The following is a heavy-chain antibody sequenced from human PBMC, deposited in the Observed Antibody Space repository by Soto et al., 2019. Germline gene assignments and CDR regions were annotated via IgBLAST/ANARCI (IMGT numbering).Heavy chain of an antibody. D-gene: IGHD3-9*01. J-gene: IGHJ4*02. Sequence: EVQLLESGGGLAQPGGSLSLSFAASGLTFSGLTMSWVRQAPGKGLEWVSTISHSGERTYYADTVKGRFAISRDNSKNTLYLQMNSLRAEDTAVYFCTKDDWENWGQGTLVTVSS. CDR3: TKDDWEN. CDR1: GLTFSGLT. V-gene: IGHV3-23*01. CDR2: ISHSGERT.